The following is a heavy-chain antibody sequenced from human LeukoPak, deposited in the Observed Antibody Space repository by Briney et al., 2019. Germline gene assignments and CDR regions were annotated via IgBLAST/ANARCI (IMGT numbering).Heavy chain of an antibody. CDR1: GGSITSHH. V-gene: IGHV4-59*11. CDR3: AQTRGVLHYNWFDP. Sequence: SETLSLTCTVSGGSITSHHWSWIRQPPGKGLEWNGYIYYSGSTNYNPSLKSRVTISVDTSKNQFSLKLSSVTAADTAVYYCAQTRGVLHYNWFDPWGQGTLVTVSS. J-gene: IGHJ5*02. D-gene: IGHD2-15*01. CDR2: IYYSGST.